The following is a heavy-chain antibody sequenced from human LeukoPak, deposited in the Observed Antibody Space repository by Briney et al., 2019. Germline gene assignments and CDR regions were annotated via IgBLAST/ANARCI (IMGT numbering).Heavy chain of an antibody. D-gene: IGHD1-26*01. CDR3: ARNSGSYYYYYYYMDV. CDR1: GGSISSYY. Sequence: SETLSLTCTVSGGSISSYYWSWIRQPPGKGLEWIGSIYYSGSTYYNPSLKSRVTISVDTSKNQFSLKLSSVTAADTAVYYCARNSGSYYYYYYYMDVWGKGTTVTVSS. V-gene: IGHV4-59*05. J-gene: IGHJ6*03. CDR2: IYYSGST.